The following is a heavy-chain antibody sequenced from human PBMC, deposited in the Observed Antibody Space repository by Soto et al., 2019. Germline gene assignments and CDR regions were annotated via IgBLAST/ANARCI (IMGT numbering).Heavy chain of an antibody. CDR3: ARDQPITMVRGVIIANYGMDV. CDR2: IYYSGST. Sequence: PSETLSLTCTVSGGSISSGGYYWSWIRQHPGKGLEWIGYIYYSGSTYYNPSLKSRVTISVDTSKNQFSLKLSSVTAADTAVYYCARDQPITMVRGVIIANYGMDVWGQGTTVTVSS. CDR1: GGSISSGGYY. D-gene: IGHD3-10*01. V-gene: IGHV4-31*03. J-gene: IGHJ6*02.